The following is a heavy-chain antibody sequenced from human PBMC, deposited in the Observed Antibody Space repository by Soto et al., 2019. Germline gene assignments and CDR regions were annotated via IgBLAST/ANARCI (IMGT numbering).Heavy chain of an antibody. V-gene: IGHV3-23*01. CDR3: AKEGAGYYDSSPYDS. Sequence: GGSLRLSCAASGLTLWGYALSWVRQAPGKGLEWVSAISGSGESTHYADSVKGRFTISRDNSKKMLYLQMNSLRAEDTAVYYCAKEGAGYYDSSPYDSWGQGTLVTVS. CDR1: GLTLWGYA. D-gene: IGHD3-22*01. J-gene: IGHJ5*01. CDR2: ISGSGEST.